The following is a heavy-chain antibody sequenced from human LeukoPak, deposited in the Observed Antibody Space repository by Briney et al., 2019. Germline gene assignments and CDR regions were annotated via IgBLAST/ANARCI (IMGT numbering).Heavy chain of an antibody. CDR3: ARSATLGPTAADHGY. CDR1: GFTFSSYA. CDR2: VSGSGGST. V-gene: IGHV3-23*01. D-gene: IGHD1-1*01. Sequence: GGSLRLSCAASGFTFSSYAMSWVRQAPGKGLEWVSSVSGSGGSTHHADSVKGRFTISRDNSKNTLYLQMKSLRADDTAVYYCARSATLGPTAADHGYWGQGTLVTVSS. J-gene: IGHJ4*02.